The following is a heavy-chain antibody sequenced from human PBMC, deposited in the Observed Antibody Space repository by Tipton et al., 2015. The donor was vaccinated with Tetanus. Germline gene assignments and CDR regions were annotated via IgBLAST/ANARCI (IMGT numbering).Heavy chain of an antibody. V-gene: IGHV3-23*01. CDR1: GFTFNIFG. Sequence: SLRLSCAATGFTFNIFGMSWVRQAPGKGLEWVSGISRSGDNTFYADSVKGRFTISRDNSKNTLYLQMNSLRAEDTAIYYCARDVFPYSSSDWGQGTLVTVSS. CDR2: ISRSGDNT. CDR3: ARDVFPYSSSD. D-gene: IGHD6-6*01. J-gene: IGHJ4*02.